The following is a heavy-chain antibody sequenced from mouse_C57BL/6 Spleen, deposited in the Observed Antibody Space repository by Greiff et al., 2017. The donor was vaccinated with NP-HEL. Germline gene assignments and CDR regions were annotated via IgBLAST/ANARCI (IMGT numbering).Heavy chain of an antibody. CDR2: IDPENGDT. D-gene: IGHD2-1*01. J-gene: IGHJ2*01. V-gene: IGHV14-4*01. CDR1: GFNIKDDY. Sequence: VQLQQSGAELVRPGASVKLSCTASGFNIKDDYMHWVKQRPEQGLEWIGWIDPENGDTEYASKFQGKATITADTSSNTAYLQLSSLTSEDTAVYYCTRYGNYLDYWGQGTTLTVPS. CDR3: TRYGNYLDY.